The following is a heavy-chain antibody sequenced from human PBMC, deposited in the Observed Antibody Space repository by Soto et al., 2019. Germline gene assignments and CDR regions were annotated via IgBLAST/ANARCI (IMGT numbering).Heavy chain of an antibody. V-gene: IGHV3-21*01. CDR3: ARGRLRWGAFDI. Sequence: PGGSLRLSCAASGFTFSSYSMNWVRQAPGKGLEWVSSISSSSSYIYYADSVKGRFTISRDNAKNSLYLQMNSRRAEDTAVYYCARGRLRWGAFDIWGQGTMVTVSS. CDR1: GFTFSSYS. J-gene: IGHJ3*02. D-gene: IGHD4-17*01. CDR2: ISSSSSYI.